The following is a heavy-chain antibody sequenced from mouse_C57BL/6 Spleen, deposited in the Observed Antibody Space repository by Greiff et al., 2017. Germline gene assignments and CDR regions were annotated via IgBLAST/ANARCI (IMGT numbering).Heavy chain of an antibody. V-gene: IGHV1-19*01. D-gene: IGHD2-5*01. CDR3: ARSYSNGAWFAY. Sequence: VQLQQSGPVLVKPGASVKMSCKASGYTFTDYYMNWVKQSHGKSLEWIGVINPYNGGTSYNQKFKGKATLTVDKSSSTAYMELNSLTSEDSAVYYCARSYSNGAWFAYWGQGTLVTVSA. CDR2: INPYNGGT. J-gene: IGHJ3*01. CDR1: GYTFTDYY.